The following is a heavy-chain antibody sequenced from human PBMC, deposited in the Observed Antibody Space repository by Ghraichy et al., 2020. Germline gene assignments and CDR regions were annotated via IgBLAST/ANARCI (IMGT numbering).Heavy chain of an antibody. Sequence: ESLNISCTVSDYSITRGYYWGWIRQPPGKGLEWIASIYHNGNTFYNPSLKSRVTISVDTSKNQFSLKLTSVTAADTAVYYCARDIPTYCSGDSCYNDYWGQGTLVTVSS. CDR3: ARDIPTYCSGDSCYNDY. V-gene: IGHV4-38-2*02. D-gene: IGHD2-15*01. J-gene: IGHJ4*02. CDR1: DYSITRGYY. CDR2: IYHNGNT.